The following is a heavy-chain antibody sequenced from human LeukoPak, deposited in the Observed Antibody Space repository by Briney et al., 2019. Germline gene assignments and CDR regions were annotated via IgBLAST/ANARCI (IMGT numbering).Heavy chain of an antibody. D-gene: IGHD3-22*01. Sequence: GGSLRLSCAASGFTFSSYAMSWVRQAPGKGLEWVSAISGSGGSTYYADSVKGRFTISRDNSKNTPYLQMNSLRAEDTAVYYCAKDQWKYYYDSSGYMDAGSTGYWGQGTLVTVSS. CDR3: AKDQWKYYYDSSGYMDAGSTGY. V-gene: IGHV3-23*01. CDR2: ISGSGGST. CDR1: GFTFSSYA. J-gene: IGHJ4*02.